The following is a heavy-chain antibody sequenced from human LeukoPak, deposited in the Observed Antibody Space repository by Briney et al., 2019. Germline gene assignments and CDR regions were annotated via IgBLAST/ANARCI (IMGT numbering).Heavy chain of an antibody. CDR1: GFTFSSYW. CDR3: ARSYYDFWSGLDY. J-gene: IGHJ4*02. D-gene: IGHD3-3*01. CDR2: IKQDGSEK. Sequence: GGSLRLSCAASGFTFSSYWMSWVRQAPGKGLEWVANIKQDGSEKYYVDSVKGRFTISRDNTKNSLYLQMNSLRAEDTAVYYCARSYYDFWSGLDYWGQGTLVTVSS. V-gene: IGHV3-7*01.